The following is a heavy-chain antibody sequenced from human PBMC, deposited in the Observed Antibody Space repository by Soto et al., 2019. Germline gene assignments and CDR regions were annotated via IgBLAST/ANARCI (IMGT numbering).Heavy chain of an antibody. J-gene: IGHJ4*02. Sequence: KPGGSLRLSCAASGFTFSDYHMNWIRQAPGKGLEWVSYIRSSGTTTYYADSVKGRFSISRDNAKNSLYLQMNSLRAEDTAVYYCARDMEGRTISGVPFRYFDYRGQGTLVTVSS. CDR2: IRSSGTTT. D-gene: IGHD3-3*01. CDR1: GFTFSDYH. V-gene: IGHV3-11*01. CDR3: ARDMEGRTISGVPFRYFDY.